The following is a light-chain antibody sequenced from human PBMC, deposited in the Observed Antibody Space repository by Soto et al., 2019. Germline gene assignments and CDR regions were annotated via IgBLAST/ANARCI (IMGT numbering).Light chain of an antibody. CDR1: SSDAGAYNS. Sequence: QSALAQPASVSGSPGQSITISCTGTSSDAGAYNSVSWYQQHPHRAPQVIIYKGTQRPSGVSNRFSGSTSGTAASLTISALQADDEADYFCCSSAPETTYVFGTGTKVTVL. CDR3: CSSAPETTYV. J-gene: IGLJ1*01. V-gene: IGLV2-23*01. CDR2: KGT.